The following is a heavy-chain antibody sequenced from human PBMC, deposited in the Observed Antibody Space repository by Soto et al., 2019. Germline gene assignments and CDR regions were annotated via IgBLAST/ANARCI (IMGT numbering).Heavy chain of an antibody. CDR3: ASERLCGAECYFFDN. CDR1: GFTLRNYE. Sequence: GGSLRLSCGASGFTLRNYEMNWGRQAPGKGLEWISKISGGNINIYYADSVRGRFTISRDNAKNSLYLQMNSLRAEDTASYYCASERLCGAECYFFDNWGQGTQVTVSS. D-gene: IGHD2-21*01. V-gene: IGHV3-48*03. CDR2: ISGGNINI. J-gene: IGHJ4*02.